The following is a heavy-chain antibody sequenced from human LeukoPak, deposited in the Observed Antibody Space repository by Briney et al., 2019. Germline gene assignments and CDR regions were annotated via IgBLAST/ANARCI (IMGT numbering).Heavy chain of an antibody. D-gene: IGHD3-22*01. J-gene: IGHJ4*02. CDR2: IYWDDDR. CDR1: GFSLNTRGVG. V-gene: IGHV2-5*02. CDR3: AHRKNYYDSSVFDN. Sequence: SGPTLVNPTQTLTLTCTFSGFSLNTRGVGVGWIRQPPGRALEWLALIYWDDDRRYSPSLKSRLTITKDTSRNQVVLTLTNMDPVDTATYFCAHRKNYYDSSVFDNWGQGTLVTVSS.